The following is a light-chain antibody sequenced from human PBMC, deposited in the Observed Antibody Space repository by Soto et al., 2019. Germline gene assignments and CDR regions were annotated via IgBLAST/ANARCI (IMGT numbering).Light chain of an antibody. CDR1: SSNIGAGYD. CDR3: QSYDSRLSVVV. J-gene: IGLJ2*01. V-gene: IGLV1-40*01. CDR2: GNS. Sequence: QSVLTQPPSVSGAPGQRGTISCTGSSSNIGAGYDVHWYQHLPGTAPKLLIYGNSNRPSGVPDRFSGSKSGTSASLAITGLQAEDEADYYCQSYDSRLSVVVFGGGTKLTVL.